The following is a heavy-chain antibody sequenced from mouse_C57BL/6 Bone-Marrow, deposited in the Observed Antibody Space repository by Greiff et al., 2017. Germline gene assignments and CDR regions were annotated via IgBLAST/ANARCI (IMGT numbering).Heavy chain of an antibody. D-gene: IGHD1-1*01. Sequence: EVQLVESGGGLVKPGGSLKLSCAASGFTFSSYAMSWVRQTPEKRLEWVATISDGGSYTYYPDNVKGRFTISRDNAKNNLYLQMSHLKSEDTAMYYCAREGYYHGSSYWYFDVWGTGTTVTVSS. V-gene: IGHV5-4*01. J-gene: IGHJ1*03. CDR1: GFTFSSYA. CDR2: ISDGGSYT. CDR3: AREGYYHGSSYWYFDV.